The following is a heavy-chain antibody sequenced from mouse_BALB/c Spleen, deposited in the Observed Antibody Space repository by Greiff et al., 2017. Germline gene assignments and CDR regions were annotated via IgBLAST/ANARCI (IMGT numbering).Heavy chain of an antibody. Sequence: EVKLMESGGGLVQPGGSLKLSCAASGFTFSSYTMSWVRQTPEKRLEWVAYISNGGGSTYYPDTVKGRFTISRDNAKNTLYLQMSSLKSEDTAMYYCAREEGFYYAMDYWGQGTSVTVSS. CDR1: GFTFSSYT. J-gene: IGHJ4*01. CDR3: AREEGFYYAMDY. CDR2: ISNGGGST. V-gene: IGHV5-12-2*01.